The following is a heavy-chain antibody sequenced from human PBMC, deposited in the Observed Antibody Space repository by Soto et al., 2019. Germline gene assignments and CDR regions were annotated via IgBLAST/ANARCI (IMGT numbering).Heavy chain of an antibody. CDR1: GGSISSYY. CDR2: IYYSGST. J-gene: IGHJ6*02. Sequence: SSEPQSLPCTFSGGSISSYYWSWIRQPPGKGLEWIGYIYYSGSTNYNPSLKSRVTISVDTSKNQFSLKLSSVTAADTAVYYCARVSCSSTSCYLGGYGMDVWGQGTTVTVSS. D-gene: IGHD2-2*01. CDR3: ARVSCSSTSCYLGGYGMDV. V-gene: IGHV4-59*01.